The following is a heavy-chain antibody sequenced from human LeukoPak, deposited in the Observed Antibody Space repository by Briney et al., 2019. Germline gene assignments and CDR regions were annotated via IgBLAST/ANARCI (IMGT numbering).Heavy chain of an antibody. J-gene: IGHJ4*02. CDR2: ISGSANST. CDR1: GFTFSSYA. Sequence: GGSLTLSCAPSGFTFSSYAMSWVRQAPGKGLEWVSGISGSANSTNYADSVEGRFTLSRDNSKNEVYLQMNSLRAEDTAVYYCAKDQGRGYGSGSFSSDYWGQGTLVTVSS. V-gene: IGHV3-23*01. D-gene: IGHD3-10*01. CDR3: AKDQGRGYGSGSFSSDY.